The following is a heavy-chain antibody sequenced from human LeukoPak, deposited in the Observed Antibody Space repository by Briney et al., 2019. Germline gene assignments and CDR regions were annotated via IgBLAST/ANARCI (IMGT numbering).Heavy chain of an antibody. D-gene: IGHD3-22*01. J-gene: IGHJ4*02. CDR2: VNTVSSYI. Sequence: PGRSLRLSCAASGFTFSDYSMNWVRQAPGKGLEWVASVNTVSSYIYYADSMRGRFTISRDNAKNSLFLQMNSLRAEDTAVYYCARLRRNSDRSDFFYYYDHWGQGTLVTASS. CDR1: GFTFSDYS. CDR3: ARLRRNSDRSDFFYYYDH. V-gene: IGHV3-21*01.